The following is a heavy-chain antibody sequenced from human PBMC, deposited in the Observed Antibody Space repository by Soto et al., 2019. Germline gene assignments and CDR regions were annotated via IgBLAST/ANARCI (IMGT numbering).Heavy chain of an antibody. Sequence: QVQLQESGPGLVKPSETLSLTCTVSGGSISSYYWSWIRQPPGKGLEWIGYIYYSGTTSYNPSLHSRVTMSVDTSKNQFSLKVNSVTAADTAVYYCARESYYGSGATVVAYWGQGTLVTVSS. V-gene: IGHV4-59*01. CDR2: IYYSGTT. CDR3: ARESYYGSGATVVAY. CDR1: GGSISSYY. J-gene: IGHJ4*02. D-gene: IGHD3-10*01.